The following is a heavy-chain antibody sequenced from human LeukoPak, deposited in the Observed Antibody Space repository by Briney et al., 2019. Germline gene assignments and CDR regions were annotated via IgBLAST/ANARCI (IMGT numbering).Heavy chain of an antibody. CDR2: ISGSGDTT. CDR1: GFIFSSYA. CDR3: AKDSAYSSRWYSSVDH. D-gene: IGHD6-13*01. V-gene: IGHV3-23*01. Sequence: GGSLRLSCAASGFIFSSYAMSWVRQAPGKGLEWVSPISGSGDTTYYADSVKGRFTISRDNSKNTLYLQMNSLRAEDTAVYYCAKDSAYSSRWYSSVDHWGQGTLVTVSS. J-gene: IGHJ4*02.